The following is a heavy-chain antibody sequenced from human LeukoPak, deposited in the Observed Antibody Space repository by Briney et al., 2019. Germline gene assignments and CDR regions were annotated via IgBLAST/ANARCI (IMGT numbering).Heavy chain of an antibody. V-gene: IGHV3-7*04. D-gene: IGHD5-24*01. Sequence: GGSLRLSCAASGFTFRKYWMAWVRQAPGQGLEWVATIAANGNDKDYEDSVKGRFTISRDNAKNSLYLQMNSLRAEDTAVYYCARGRDGSQSPIDDWGQGTLVTVSS. CDR3: ARGRDGSQSPIDD. CDR1: GFTFRKYW. J-gene: IGHJ4*02. CDR2: IAANGNDK.